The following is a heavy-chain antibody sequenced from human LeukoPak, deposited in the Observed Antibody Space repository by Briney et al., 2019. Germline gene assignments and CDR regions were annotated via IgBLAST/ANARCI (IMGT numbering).Heavy chain of an antibody. CDR2: IYHSGST. CDR3: TRLQDDGGTGELDY. Sequence: SETLSLTCAVSGYSFSSGYYWGCIRHPPGEGLECIGSIYHSGSTYYNPSLKVRFTISLDTSKHQSSLKLSSVTPADTAVYYCTRLQDDGGTGELDYWRQATLVTVSS. D-gene: IGHD4-23*01. J-gene: IGHJ4*02. V-gene: IGHV4-38-2*01. CDR1: GYSFSSGYY.